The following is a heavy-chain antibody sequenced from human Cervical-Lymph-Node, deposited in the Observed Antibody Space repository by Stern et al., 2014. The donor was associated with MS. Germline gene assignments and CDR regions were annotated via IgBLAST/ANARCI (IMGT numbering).Heavy chain of an antibody. J-gene: IGHJ6*02. Sequence: VQLVESGAEVKKPGASVTVSCKPSGYTFTDYYIHWLRQAPGQGPEWMGRISPKNGDTNYAPRFQVRVTMTRDTSISIVYLEVTRLRFDDTAVYYCAENMDVWGQGTTVTVSS. CDR3: AENMDV. V-gene: IGHV1-2*02. CDR2: ISPKNGDT. CDR1: GYTFTDYY.